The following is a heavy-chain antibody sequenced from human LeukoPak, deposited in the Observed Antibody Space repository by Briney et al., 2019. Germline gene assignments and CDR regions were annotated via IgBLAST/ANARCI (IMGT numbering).Heavy chain of an antibody. CDR3: ARRICSSTSCGDAFDI. J-gene: IGHJ3*02. Sequence: SETLSLTCAVYGGSFSGYYWSWIRQPPGKGLEWIGEINHSGSTNYNPSLKSRVTISVDTSKNQFSLKLSSVTAADTAVYYCARRICSSTSCGDAFDIWGQGTMVTVSS. CDR2: INHSGST. D-gene: IGHD2-2*01. CDR1: GGSFSGYY. V-gene: IGHV4-34*01.